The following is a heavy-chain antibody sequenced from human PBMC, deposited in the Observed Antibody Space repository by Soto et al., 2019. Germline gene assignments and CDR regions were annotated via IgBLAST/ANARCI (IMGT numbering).Heavy chain of an antibody. CDR2: ISYDGSNK. CDR3: ARDVRRNTFDY. V-gene: IGHV3-30-3*01. J-gene: IGHJ4*02. Sequence: QVQLVASGGGVVEPGRSLRLSCAASGFTFSSYAMHWVRQAPGKGLEWVAVISYDGSNKYYADSVKGRFTISSDNSKNTLYLQMNSLRAEDTAVYYFARDVRRNTFDYWGQGTLVTGSS. CDR1: GFTFSSYA.